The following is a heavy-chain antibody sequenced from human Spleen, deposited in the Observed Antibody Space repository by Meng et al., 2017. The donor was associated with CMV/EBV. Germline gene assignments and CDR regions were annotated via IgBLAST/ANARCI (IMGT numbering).Heavy chain of an antibody. J-gene: IGHJ6*02. CDR2: IYSGGSST. CDR3: AKMGDYSNYEAPYYYYGMDV. D-gene: IGHD4-11*01. Sequence: GGSLRLSCAASGFTFSSYAMSWVRQAPGKGLEWVSVIYSGGSSTYYADSVKGRFTISRDNSKNTLYLQMNSLRAEDTAVYYCAKMGDYSNYEAPYYYYGMDVWGQGTTVTVSS. CDR1: GFTFSSYA. V-gene: IGHV3-23*03.